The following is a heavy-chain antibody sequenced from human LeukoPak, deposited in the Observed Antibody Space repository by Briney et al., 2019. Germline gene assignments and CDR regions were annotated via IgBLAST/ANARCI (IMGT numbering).Heavy chain of an antibody. D-gene: IGHD6-19*01. V-gene: IGHV3-30-3*01. J-gene: IGHJ4*02. CDR2: ISSDGSNK. Sequence: GGSLRLSCAASGFTFSGSPMHWVRQAPGKGLEWLAVISSDGSNKGHADSVKGRFSITRDNSKNTLYLDMNSLRLEDMAVFYCARESGSSGRAGYFGNWGQGTLVTVSS. CDR3: ARESGSSGRAGYFGN. CDR1: GFTFSGSP.